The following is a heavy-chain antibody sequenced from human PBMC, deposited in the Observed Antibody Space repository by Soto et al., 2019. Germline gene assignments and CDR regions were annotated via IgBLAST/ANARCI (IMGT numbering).Heavy chain of an antibody. CDR3: ARGRITMVRGVIISPWPYYFDY. J-gene: IGHJ4*02. D-gene: IGHD3-10*01. CDR2: INHSGST. Sequence: SETLSLTCAVYGGSFSGYYWSWIRQPPGKGLEWIGEINHSGSTNYNPTLKSRVTISVDTSKNQFSLKLSSVTAADTAVYYCARGRITMVRGVIISPWPYYFDYWGQGTLVTVSS. CDR1: GGSFSGYY. V-gene: IGHV4-34*01.